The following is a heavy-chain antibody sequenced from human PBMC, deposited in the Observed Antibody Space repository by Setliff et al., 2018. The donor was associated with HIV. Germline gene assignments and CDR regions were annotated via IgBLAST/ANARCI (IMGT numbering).Heavy chain of an antibody. J-gene: IGHJ6*04. CDR1: GFTFSDHY. Sequence: GGSLRLSCAASGFTFSDHYMDWVRQAPGKGLEWVGRTRNKPYGGTAEYAASAKGRFVISRDDSKTIAYLQMNSLKPEDTAVYYCTRITPRPLQYCYMDVWGRGTTVTVSS. CDR3: TRITPRPLQYCYMDV. D-gene: IGHD3-9*01. V-gene: IGHV3-72*01. CDR2: TRNKPYGGTA.